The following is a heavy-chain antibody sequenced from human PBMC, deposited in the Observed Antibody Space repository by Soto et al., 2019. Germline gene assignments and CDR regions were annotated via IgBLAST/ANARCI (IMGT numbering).Heavy chain of an antibody. J-gene: IGHJ3*02. CDR1: GDSVSSNSAA. CDR3: ARSQSRAFDI. CDR2: TFYRSKWYN. V-gene: IGHV6-1*01. Sequence: SQTLSLTCGISGDSVSSNSAACNWIRQSPSRGLEWLGKTFYRSKWYNEYAVSVKSRITVNPDTSKNQFSLQLNSVTPEDTAVYYCARSQSRAFDIWGQGTMVTVSS.